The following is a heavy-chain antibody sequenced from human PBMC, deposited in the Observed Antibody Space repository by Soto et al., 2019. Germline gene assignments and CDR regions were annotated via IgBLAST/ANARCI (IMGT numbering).Heavy chain of an antibody. V-gene: IGHV3-23*01. J-gene: IGHJ4*02. CDR2: ISGSGGST. CDR1: GFTFSSYA. CDR3: AKDSYYDSSGYYYANFDY. D-gene: IGHD3-22*01. Sequence: EVQLLESGGGLVQPGGSLRLSCAASGFTFSSYAMSWVRQAPGKWLEWVSAISGSGGSTYYADSVKGRLTISRDNSKKTLYLQMNSLRAEDTAVYYCAKDSYYDSSGYYYANFDYWGQGTLVTVSS.